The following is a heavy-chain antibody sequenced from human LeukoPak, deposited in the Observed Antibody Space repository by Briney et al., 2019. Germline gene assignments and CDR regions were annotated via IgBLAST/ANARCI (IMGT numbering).Heavy chain of an antibody. D-gene: IGHD1-26*01. CDR3: AKEGGWELKGYYLDY. Sequence: PGGSLRLSCAASGFTFSTFAISWVRQAPGKGLEWVSTIGNSAGYTYYADSVKGRFTISRDNSKNTLYLQMNNLRACDTAVYYCAKEGGWELKGYYLDYWGQGILVTVSS. CDR2: IGNSAGYT. J-gene: IGHJ4*02. CDR1: GFTFSTFA. V-gene: IGHV3-23*01.